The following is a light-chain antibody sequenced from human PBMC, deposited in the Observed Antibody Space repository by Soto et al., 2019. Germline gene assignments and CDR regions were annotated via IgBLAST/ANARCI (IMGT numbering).Light chain of an antibody. V-gene: IGKV4-1*01. Sequence: DIVMTQTADSLAVSLGERATINCKSSQSVLYSSNNKNYFAWYQQKPGQPPKLLIYWASTRESGVPDRFSGSGSGTDFTLTISSLQAEDVAVYYCQQYYSTPLSFGGGTKVDIK. CDR1: QSVLYSSNNKNY. CDR2: WAS. CDR3: QQYYSTPLS. J-gene: IGKJ4*01.